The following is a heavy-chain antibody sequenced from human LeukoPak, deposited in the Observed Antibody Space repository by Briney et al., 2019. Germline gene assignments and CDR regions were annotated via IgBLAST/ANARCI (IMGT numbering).Heavy chain of an antibody. CDR3: ARHERSTTGSLLYDN. CDR2: IYPGDSDT. CDR1: GYSFTTYW. D-gene: IGHD1-1*01. Sequence: GESLKISCKGSGYSFTTYWIGWVRQMPGKGLEWMGIIYPGDSDTRYSPSFQGQVTISADKSISAAYLQWSSLKASDTAMYYCARHERSTTGSLLYDNWGQGTLVTVPS. J-gene: IGHJ4*02. V-gene: IGHV5-51*01.